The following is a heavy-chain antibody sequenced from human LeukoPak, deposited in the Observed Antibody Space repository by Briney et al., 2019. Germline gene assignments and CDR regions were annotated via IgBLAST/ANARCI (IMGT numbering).Heavy chain of an antibody. CDR2: IIPIFGTA. V-gene: IGHV1-69*13. D-gene: IGHD2-2*02. J-gene: IGHJ5*02. CDR1: GGNFGSYA. CDR3: ARRYCSSTSCYRLMWFDP. Sequence: SVKVSCKASGGNFGSYAISWVRQAPGQGLEWMGGIIPIFGTANYAQKFQGRVTITADESTSTAYMELSSLRSEDTAVYYCARRYCSSTSCYRLMWFDPWGQGTLVTVSS.